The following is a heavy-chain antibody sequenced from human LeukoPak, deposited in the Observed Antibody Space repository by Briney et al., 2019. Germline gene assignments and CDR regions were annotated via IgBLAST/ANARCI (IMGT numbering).Heavy chain of an antibody. CDR1: GFTVSSNY. V-gene: IGHV3-66*01. CDR3: AREVPYGYYYDSSWYFDL. Sequence: PGGSLRLSCAASGFTVSSNYMSWVSQTPGKGLEWVSVIYSGGSTYYADSVKGRFTISRDNSQNTLYLQMNSLRPEDTAVYYCAREVPYGYYYDSSWYFDLWGRGTLVTVSS. J-gene: IGHJ2*01. D-gene: IGHD3-22*01. CDR2: IYSGGST.